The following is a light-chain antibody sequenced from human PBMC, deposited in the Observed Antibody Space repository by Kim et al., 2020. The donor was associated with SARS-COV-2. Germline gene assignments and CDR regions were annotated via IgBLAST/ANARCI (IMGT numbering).Light chain of an antibody. Sequence: QAVVTQEPSLTVSPGGTVTLTCGSSTGAVTSGHYPYWFQQKPGQAPRTLIYHTSNKHSWTPARFSGSLLGGKAALTLSGAQPEDEAEYYCLLSYSGARVFGGGNQLTVL. CDR1: TGAVTSGHY. CDR2: HTS. V-gene: IGLV7-46*01. J-gene: IGLJ3*02. CDR3: LLSYSGARV.